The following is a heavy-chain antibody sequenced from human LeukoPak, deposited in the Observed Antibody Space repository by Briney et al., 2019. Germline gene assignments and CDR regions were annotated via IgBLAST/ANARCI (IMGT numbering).Heavy chain of an antibody. Sequence: SQTLSLTCAISGDSVSSNSAAWNWIRLSPSRGLEWLGRTYYRSKWYNDFAVSVKSRITINPDTSKNQFSLQLISVTPEDTAVYYCARTPRRYERGTRDLNTYYYYGMDVWGQGSTVTVSS. D-gene: IGHD5-24*01. CDR2: TYYRSKWYN. CDR1: GDSVSSNSAA. V-gene: IGHV6-1*01. CDR3: ARTPRRYERGTRDLNTYYYYGMDV. J-gene: IGHJ6*02.